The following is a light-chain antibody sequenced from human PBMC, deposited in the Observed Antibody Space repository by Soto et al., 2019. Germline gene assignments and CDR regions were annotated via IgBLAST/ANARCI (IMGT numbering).Light chain of an antibody. CDR1: NIRGKS. CDR2: DDS. CDR3: QVWDGNTADYV. J-gene: IGLJ1*01. V-gene: IGLV3-21*02. Sequence: SYELTQPPSVSVSPNQTARITCGGNNIRGKSVHWYQQNPGQPPVLAVYDDSDRPSGIPERFSGCNSGNTATLTIRRVEAVDEAAYYCQVWDGNTADYVFGSGTKV.